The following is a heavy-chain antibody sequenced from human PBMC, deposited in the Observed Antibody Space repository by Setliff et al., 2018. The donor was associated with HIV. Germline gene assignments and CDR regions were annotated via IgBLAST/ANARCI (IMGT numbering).Heavy chain of an antibody. CDR3: ARDFKRYNSPCRFDP. J-gene: IGHJ5*02. CDR1: GGSISSSNW. V-gene: IGHV4-4*02. Sequence: SETLSLTCDVSGGSISSSNWWSWVRQPPGKGLEWIGEIYHSGSTYYNRSLKSRVTISLDKSKNQFSLKLSSVTAADTAVYYCARDFKRYNSPCRFDPWGPGTLVTVSS. CDR2: IYHSGST. D-gene: IGHD5-12*01.